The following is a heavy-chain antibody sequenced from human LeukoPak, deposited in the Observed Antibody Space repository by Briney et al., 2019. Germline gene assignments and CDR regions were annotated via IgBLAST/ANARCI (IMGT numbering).Heavy chain of an antibody. CDR3: ARFFILEGYFDY. V-gene: IGHV3-66*01. J-gene: IGHJ4*02. D-gene: IGHD3-3*01. Sequence: PSETLSLTCTVSGGSISSSSYYWGWIRQPPGKGLEWVSLIYSGGNTYYADSVKGRFTISRDNSKNTLYLQMNSLRAEDTAVYYCARFFILEGYFDYWGQGTLVTVSS. CDR2: IYSGGNT. CDR1: GGSISSSSYY.